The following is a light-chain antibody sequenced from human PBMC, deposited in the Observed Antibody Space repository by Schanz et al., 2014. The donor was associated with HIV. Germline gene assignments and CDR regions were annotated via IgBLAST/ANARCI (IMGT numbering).Light chain of an antibody. CDR2: EVN. CDR3: SSYAGSNILYV. CDR1: SSDIGGSDY. J-gene: IGLJ1*01. V-gene: IGLV2-8*01. Sequence: QSALTQPASVSGSPGQSITISCSGTSSDIGGSDYVSWYQQPPCKAPKLMIYEVNKRPSGVPDRFSGSKSGNTASLTVSGLQAEDEAEYYCSSYAGSNILYVFGTGTKLTVL.